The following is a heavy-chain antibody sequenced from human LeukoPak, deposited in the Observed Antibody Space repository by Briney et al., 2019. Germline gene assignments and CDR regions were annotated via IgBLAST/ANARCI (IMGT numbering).Heavy chain of an antibody. CDR2: INPNSGGT. V-gene: IGHV1-2*06. CDR3: ARDRPDYGDYVQVGY. D-gene: IGHD4-17*01. Sequence: APVKVSCKASGYTFTGYYMHWVRQAPGQGLEWMGRINPNSGGTNYAQKFQGRVTMTRDTSISTAYMELSRLRSDDTAVYYCARDRPDYGDYVQVGYWGQGTLVTVSS. CDR1: GYTFTGYY. J-gene: IGHJ4*02.